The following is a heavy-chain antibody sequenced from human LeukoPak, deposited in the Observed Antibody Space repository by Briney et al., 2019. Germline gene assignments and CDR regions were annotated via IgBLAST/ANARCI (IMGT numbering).Heavy chain of an antibody. CDR3: ARHRLGYAYYFDY. CDR1: GGSISSYY. D-gene: IGHD5-18*01. Sequence: SETLSLTCTVSGGSISSYYWSWIRQPPGKGLEWIGYIYYSGSTNHNPSLKSRVTISVDTSKNQFSLKLSSVTAADTAVYYCARHRLGYAYYFDYWGQGTLVTVSS. J-gene: IGHJ4*02. V-gene: IGHV4-59*08. CDR2: IYYSGST.